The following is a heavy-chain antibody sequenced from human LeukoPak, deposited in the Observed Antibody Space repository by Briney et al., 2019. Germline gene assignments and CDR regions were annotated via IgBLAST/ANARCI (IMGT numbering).Heavy chain of an antibody. V-gene: IGHV3-11*04. Sequence: GGSLRLSCAASGFTFSDYYMSWIRQAPGKGLEWVSYISSSGSTIYYADSVKGRFAISRDNAKNSLYLQMNSLRAEDTAVYYCARDLYYYDSSGLYPPGYWGQGTLVTVSS. CDR1: GFTFSDYY. D-gene: IGHD3-22*01. J-gene: IGHJ4*02. CDR3: ARDLYYYDSSGLYPPGY. CDR2: ISSSGSTI.